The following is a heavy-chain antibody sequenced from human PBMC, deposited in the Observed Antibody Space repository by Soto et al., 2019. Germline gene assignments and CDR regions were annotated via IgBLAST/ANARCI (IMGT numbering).Heavy chain of an antibody. Sequence: GGSLRLSCTASGFTFGDHAMSWFRQAPGKGLEWVGFIRSKAYGGTTEYAASVKGRFTISRDDSKSIAYLQMNSLKTEDTAVYYCTRARMYYYYGMDVWGQGTTVTVSS. CDR2: IRSKAYGGTT. CDR3: TRARMYYYYGMDV. D-gene: IGHD2-8*01. V-gene: IGHV3-49*03. CDR1: GFTFGDHA. J-gene: IGHJ6*02.